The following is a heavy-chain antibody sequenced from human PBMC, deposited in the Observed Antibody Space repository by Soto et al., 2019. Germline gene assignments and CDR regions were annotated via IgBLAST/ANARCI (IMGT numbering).Heavy chain of an antibody. CDR2: IYWDDDK. V-gene: IGHV2-5*02. Sequence: QITLKESGPTLVKPTQTLTLTCTFSGFSLSTNGVGVGWVHQPPGKALEWLALIYWDDDKRYSPSLKSRLTITMDTSNNQAVFTLTSVDPVDTATYYCAHRHSSSSFFDYWGQGTLVTVSS. J-gene: IGHJ4*02. D-gene: IGHD6-6*01. CDR1: GFSLSTNGVG. CDR3: AHRHSSSSFFDY.